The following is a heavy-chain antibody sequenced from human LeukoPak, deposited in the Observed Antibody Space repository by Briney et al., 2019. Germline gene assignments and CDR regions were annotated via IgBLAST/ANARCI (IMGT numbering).Heavy chain of an antibody. CDR3: ASRDGYAFGGY. Sequence: SETLSLTCAVYGGSFSGYYWSWIRQPPGKGLEWIGEINHSGSTNYNPSLKSRVTISVDTSENQFSLKLSSVTAADTAVYYCASRDGYAFGGYWGQGTLVTVSS. D-gene: IGHD5-24*01. V-gene: IGHV4-34*01. J-gene: IGHJ4*02. CDR2: INHSGST. CDR1: GGSFSGYY.